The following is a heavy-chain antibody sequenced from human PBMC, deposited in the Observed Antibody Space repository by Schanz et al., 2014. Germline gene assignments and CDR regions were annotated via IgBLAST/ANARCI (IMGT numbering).Heavy chain of an antibody. CDR3: ARGGVLVLPPGTVKKGNDY. CDR2: LNPDSGET. J-gene: IGHJ4*02. CDR1: GYSFSDYF. V-gene: IGHV1-2*02. Sequence: QVQLVQSGAEVKKPGASVKVSCKTSGYSFSDYFIHWVRQAPGQGLEWMGWLNPDSGETLYAQRVQGRVPLTRDTSIRTAYMDLRSLLSDDAAVYFCARGGVLVLPPGTVKKGNDYWGQGTLVTVSS. D-gene: IGHD3-10*01.